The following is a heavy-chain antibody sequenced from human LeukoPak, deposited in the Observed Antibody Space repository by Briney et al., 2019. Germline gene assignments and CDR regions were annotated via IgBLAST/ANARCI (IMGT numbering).Heavy chain of an antibody. CDR1: GFTFSSYA. CDR3: ARGQQLGAYYYYYYMDV. D-gene: IGHD6-13*01. J-gene: IGHJ6*03. CDR2: ISGSGGST. V-gene: IGHV3-23*01. Sequence: PGGSLRLSCAASGFTFSSYAMSWVRQAPGKGLEWVSAISGSGGSTYYADSVKGRFTISRDNSKNTLYLQMNSLRAEDTAVYYCARGQQLGAYYYYYYMDVWGKGTTVTVSS.